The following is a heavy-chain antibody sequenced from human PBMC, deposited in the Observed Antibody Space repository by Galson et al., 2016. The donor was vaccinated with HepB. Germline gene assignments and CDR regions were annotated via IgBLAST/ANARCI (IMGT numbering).Heavy chain of an antibody. CDR2: INTGNGNT. CDR3: AREDTRLYDYYSGLDV. J-gene: IGHJ6*02. CDR1: GYTFSTYA. V-gene: IGHV1-3*04. D-gene: IGHD2-15*01. Sequence: SVKVSCKASGYTFSTYAIHYVRQAPGQRLEWMGWINTGNGNTKYSQNFQGRVTITTDASASTAYMELSSLRSEDTAVYYCAREDTRLYDYYSGLDVWGQGTTVTVSS.